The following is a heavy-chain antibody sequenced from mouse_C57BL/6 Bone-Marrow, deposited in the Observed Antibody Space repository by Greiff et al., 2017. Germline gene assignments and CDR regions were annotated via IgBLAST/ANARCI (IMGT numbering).Heavy chain of an antibody. Sequence: QVQLQQSGPGLVQPSQSLSITCTVSGFSLTSYGVHWVRQSPGKGLEWLGVIWRGGSTDYNAAFMSRLSITKDNSKSQVFFKMNSLQADDTAIYXCAKTPYGSSYHVLAFDYWGQGTTLTVAS. CDR3: AKTPYGSSYHVLAFDY. CDR2: IWRGGST. CDR1: GFSLTSYG. D-gene: IGHD1-1*01. V-gene: IGHV2-5*01. J-gene: IGHJ2*01.